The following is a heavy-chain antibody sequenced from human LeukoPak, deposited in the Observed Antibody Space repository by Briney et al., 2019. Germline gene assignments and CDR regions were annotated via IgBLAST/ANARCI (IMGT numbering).Heavy chain of an antibody. D-gene: IGHD5-18*01. CDR2: IYYSGST. Sequence: SETLSLTCTVSGGSISSSSYYWGWIRQPPGKGLEWIGSIYYSGSTYYNPSLKSRVTISVDMSKNQFSLKLISVTAADTAVYYCARYNYGRLDYWGQGTLVTVSS. CDR3: ARYNYGRLDY. V-gene: IGHV4-39*07. CDR1: GGSISSSSYY. J-gene: IGHJ4*02.